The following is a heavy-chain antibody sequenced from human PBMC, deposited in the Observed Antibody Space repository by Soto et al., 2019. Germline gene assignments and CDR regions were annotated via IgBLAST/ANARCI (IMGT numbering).Heavy chain of an antibody. CDR1: GFTFTAFA. V-gene: IGHV3-30-3*01. CDR3: ARDRFFDSYAFDY. CDR2: ISYDGGDT. J-gene: IGHJ4*02. D-gene: IGHD3-9*01. Sequence: QVQLVESGGGVVQPGRSLSLSCAASGFTFTAFAIHWVRQAPGKGLEWVAIISYDGGDTHFADSVKGRLTISRDNSKNTVYLQMNSLRSEDTAVYYCARDRFFDSYAFDYWGQGTQVTVSS.